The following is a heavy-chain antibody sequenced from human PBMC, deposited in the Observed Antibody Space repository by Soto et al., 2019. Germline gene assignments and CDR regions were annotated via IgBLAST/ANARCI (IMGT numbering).Heavy chain of an antibody. V-gene: IGHV4-59*01. CDR3: ARDGKQYYFDY. CDR1: GGSISSYY. J-gene: IGHJ4*02. CDR2: IYYSGST. Sequence: LSLTCTVSGGSISSYYWSWIRQPPGKGLEWIGYIYYSGSTNYNPSLKSRVTISVDTSKNQFSLKLSSVTAADTAVYYCARDGKQYYFDYWGQGTLVTVSS. D-gene: IGHD6-19*01.